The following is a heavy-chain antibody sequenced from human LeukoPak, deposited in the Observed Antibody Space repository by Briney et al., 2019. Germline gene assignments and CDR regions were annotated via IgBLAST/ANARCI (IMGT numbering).Heavy chain of an antibody. CDR1: GFTFSSYA. J-gene: IGHJ4*02. CDR3: AKYDYDIETNFDY. D-gene: IGHD3-9*01. V-gene: IGHV3-30-3*02. CDR2: ISYDGSNK. Sequence: GGSLRLSCAASGFTFSSYAMHWVRQAPGKGLEWVAVISYDGSNKYYADSVKGRFTISRDNSKNTLYLQMNSLRAEDTAVYYCAKYDYDIETNFDYWGQGTLVTVSS.